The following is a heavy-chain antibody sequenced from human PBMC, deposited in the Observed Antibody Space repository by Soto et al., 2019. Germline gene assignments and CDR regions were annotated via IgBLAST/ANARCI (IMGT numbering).Heavy chain of an antibody. CDR2: IYYSGST. Sequence: QVQLQESGPGLVKPSQTLSLTCTVSGGSISSGGYYWSRIRQHPGKGLEWIGYIYYSGSTYYNPSLKSRVTISVDTSKNQFSLKLSSVTAADTAVYYCAREDSGYAPGGYFDYWGQGTLVTVSS. D-gene: IGHD5-12*01. CDR3: AREDSGYAPGGYFDY. CDR1: GGSISSGGYY. V-gene: IGHV4-31*03. J-gene: IGHJ4*02.